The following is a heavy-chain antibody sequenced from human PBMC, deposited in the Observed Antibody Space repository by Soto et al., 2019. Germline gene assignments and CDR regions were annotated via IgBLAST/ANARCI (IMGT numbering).Heavy chain of an antibody. V-gene: IGHV1-2*02. D-gene: IGHD7-27*01. J-gene: IGHJ4*02. Sequence: QVQLVQSGAEVKKPGASVKVSCKASGHTFTGHHMHWVRQAPGQGLEWMGWINLDSGDTRYAQKFQGRVTTTRDTSTTTAYMELSVLRSDDTAVYYCGLEPTGTGGFDYWGQGTLVTVSS. CDR1: GHTFTGHH. CDR2: INLDSGDT. CDR3: GLEPTGTGGFDY.